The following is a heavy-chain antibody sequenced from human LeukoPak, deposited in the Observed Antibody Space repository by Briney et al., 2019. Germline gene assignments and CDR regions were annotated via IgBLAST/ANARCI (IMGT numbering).Heavy chain of an antibody. Sequence: GGSLRLSCAASGFNFSSYAMSWVRQAPGKGLEWVSTITASGGTYYADSLKGRFTISRDTSKNTLYLQINSLRAEDTAVYYCAKRGRYYFDQWGQGTLVTVSS. CDR1: GFNFSSYA. V-gene: IGHV3-23*01. CDR3: AKRGRYYFDQ. J-gene: IGHJ4*02. CDR2: ITASGGT.